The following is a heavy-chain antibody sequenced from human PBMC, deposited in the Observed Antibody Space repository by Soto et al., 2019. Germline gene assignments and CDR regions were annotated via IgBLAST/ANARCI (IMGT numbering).Heavy chain of an antibody. V-gene: IGHV3-74*01. Sequence: EVRLVESGGGLVQPGGSLRLSCAASGFPFSSHWLQWVRQVPGRGLVWVSRIDNTGSSAIYADSVRGRFTVSRDNAKDTLYLHMNSLRAEDTAVYYCATLNGYDYWGQGTLVPGSS. CDR3: ATLNGYDY. CDR1: GFPFSSHW. J-gene: IGHJ4*02. D-gene: IGHD5-12*01. CDR2: IDNTGSSA.